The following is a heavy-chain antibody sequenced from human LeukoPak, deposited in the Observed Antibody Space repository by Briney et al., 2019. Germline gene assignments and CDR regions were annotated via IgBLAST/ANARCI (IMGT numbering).Heavy chain of an antibody. CDR1: GYTFTSYG. Sequence: ASVKVSCKASGYTFTSYGISWVRQAPGQGLEWMGWISAYNGNTNYAQKLQGRVTMTTDTSTSTAYMELRSLRSDDTAVYYCARGFLCSGGSCFLDFLDYWGQGTLVTVPS. J-gene: IGHJ4*02. CDR3: ARGFLCSGGSCFLDFLDY. CDR2: ISAYNGNT. V-gene: IGHV1-18*01. D-gene: IGHD2-15*01.